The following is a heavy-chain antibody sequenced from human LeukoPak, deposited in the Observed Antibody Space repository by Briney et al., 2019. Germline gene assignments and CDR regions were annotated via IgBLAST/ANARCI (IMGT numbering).Heavy chain of an antibody. CDR1: GYTFTSYY. CDR3: AREGVAGTGLDF. CDR2: INPSGGST. D-gene: IGHD6-13*01. V-gene: IGHV1-46*01. Sequence: ASVKVSCKASGYTFTSYYMHWVRQAPGQGLEWMGIINPSGGSTSYAQKLQGRITMTRDTSTSTLYVELSSLTSEDTAVYYCAREGVAGTGLDFWGQGTLVTVSS. J-gene: IGHJ4*02.